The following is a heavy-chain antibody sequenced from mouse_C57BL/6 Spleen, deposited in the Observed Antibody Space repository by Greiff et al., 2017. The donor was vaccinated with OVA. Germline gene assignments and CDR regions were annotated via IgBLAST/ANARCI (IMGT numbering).Heavy chain of an antibody. Sequence: VQLQQSGPELVKPGASVKISCKASGYSFTDYNMNWVKQSHGKSLEWIGVINPNNGTTSYNQKFKCKATLTVDQSSSTAYMQLNSLTSEDSAVCYYAGYYDAMDYWGQGTSVTVSS. V-gene: IGHV1-39*01. CDR1: GYSFTDYN. J-gene: IGHJ4*01. D-gene: IGHD2-3*01. CDR2: INPNNGTT. CDR3: AGYYDAMDY.